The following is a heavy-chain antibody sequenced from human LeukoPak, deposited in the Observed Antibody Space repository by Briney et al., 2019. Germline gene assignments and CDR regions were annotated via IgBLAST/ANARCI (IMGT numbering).Heavy chain of an antibody. J-gene: IGHJ3*02. V-gene: IGHV4-59*01. CDR2: IFYSGST. CDR3: ARDGAVDILTGYGAFDI. Sequence: SETLSLTCTVSGCSISSYYWSWIRQPPGKGLEWIGYIFYSGSTNYSPSLKSRVTISVDTSKNQFSLKLNSVTAADTAVYYCARDGAVDILTGYGAFDIWGQGTMVTVSS. CDR1: GCSISSYY. D-gene: IGHD3-9*01.